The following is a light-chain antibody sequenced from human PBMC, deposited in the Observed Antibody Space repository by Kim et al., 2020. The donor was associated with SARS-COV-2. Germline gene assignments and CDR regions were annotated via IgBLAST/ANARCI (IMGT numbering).Light chain of an antibody. V-gene: IGLV6-57*02. CDR1: RGSIASNY. J-gene: IGLJ2*01. CDR3: QSYDTSSVV. CDR2: EDN. Sequence: NFMLTQPHSVSETPGKTVTSSCTGSRGSIASNYVQWYQQRPGSAPTTVIYEDNQRPSGVPDRFSGSIDSSSNSASLTISGLKTEDEADYFCQSYDTSSVVFGGGTQLTVL.